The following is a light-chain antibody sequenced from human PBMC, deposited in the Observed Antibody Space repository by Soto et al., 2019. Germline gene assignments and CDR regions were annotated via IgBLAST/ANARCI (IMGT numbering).Light chain of an antibody. CDR2: AAS. J-gene: IGKJ5*01. Sequence: DIQMTQSPSSLSASVGDRVTITCRASQSISSYLNWYQQKPGKAPKLLIYAASSLQSGVPSRFIVSGSGTNFTLTVSSLQPEDFATYYCQQSYSTPLTLGQGTRLESK. CDR3: QQSYSTPLT. V-gene: IGKV1-39*01. CDR1: QSISSY.